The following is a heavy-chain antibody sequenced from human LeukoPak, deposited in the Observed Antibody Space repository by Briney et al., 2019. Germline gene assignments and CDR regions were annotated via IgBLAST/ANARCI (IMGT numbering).Heavy chain of an antibody. CDR2: ISNSGDAT. J-gene: IGHJ4*02. Sequence: GGSLRLSCAASGFTFSNYAMSWVRQAPGKGLEWVSTISNSGDATYYADSVKGRFTISRDNSKNTLYLQMNSLRVEDTAVYYCAKEGRSLQTYWGQGTLVTVSS. V-gene: IGHV3-23*01. CDR1: GFTFSNYA. CDR3: AKEGRSLQTY. D-gene: IGHD5-24*01.